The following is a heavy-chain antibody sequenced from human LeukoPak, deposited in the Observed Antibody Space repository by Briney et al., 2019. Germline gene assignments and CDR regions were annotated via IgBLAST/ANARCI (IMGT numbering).Heavy chain of an antibody. J-gene: IGHJ3*02. V-gene: IGHV4-59*12. D-gene: IGHD5-24*01. CDR1: GGSISSYY. CDR2: ISYSGNT. Sequence: SETLSLTCTVSGGSISSYYWSWIRQPPGKGLEWIGYISYSGNTNYNPSLKSRVTISVDTSKNQFSLKLSSVTAADTAVYYCARDVATTYAFDIWGQGTMVTVSS. CDR3: ARDVATTYAFDI.